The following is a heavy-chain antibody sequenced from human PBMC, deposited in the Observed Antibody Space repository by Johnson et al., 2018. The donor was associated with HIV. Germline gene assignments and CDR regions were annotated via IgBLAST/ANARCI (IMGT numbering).Heavy chain of an antibody. Sequence: QVQLVESGGGVVQPGRSLRLSCAASGFTFSSYTMHWVRQAPGKGLEWVAVISYDGSNKYYADSVKGRFTISRDNSNNTLYLQMNSLRAEDTAVYYRGKDSLLGYCSGGSCYDDDAFDIWGQGTMVTVSS. J-gene: IGHJ3*02. CDR1: GFTFSSYT. D-gene: IGHD2-15*01. CDR2: ISYDGSNK. V-gene: IGHV3-30*04. CDR3: GKDSLLGYCSGGSCYDDDAFDI.